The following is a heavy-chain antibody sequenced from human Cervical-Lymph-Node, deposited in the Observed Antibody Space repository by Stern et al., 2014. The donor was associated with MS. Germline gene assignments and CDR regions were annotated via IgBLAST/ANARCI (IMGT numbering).Heavy chain of an antibody. V-gene: IGHV5-51*01. Sequence: VQLVQSGAELIRPGESLKISCKGSGYKFSIYWIAWVRQMPGQGLEWMGIIYPGYSEPRYSPSFQGQVTMAADKATSTAYLQWSSLNASDTAMYFCARQTTAWASDVWGQGTLVTVSS. CDR3: ARQTTAWASDV. CDR1: GYKFSIYW. D-gene: IGHD1-14*01. J-gene: IGHJ4*02. CDR2: IYPGYSEP.